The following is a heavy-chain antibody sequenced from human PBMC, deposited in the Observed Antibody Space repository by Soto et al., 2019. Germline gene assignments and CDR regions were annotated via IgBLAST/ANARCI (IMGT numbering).Heavy chain of an antibody. CDR1: GFTFSSYA. CDR3: AKGGVSENIVVVVAATLLDY. J-gene: IGHJ4*02. Sequence: EVQLLESGGGLVQPGGSLRLSCAASGFTFSSYAMSWVRQAPGKGLEWVSAISGSGGSTYYADSVKGRFTISRDNSKNTLYLLMNSLRAEDTAVYYCAKGGVSENIVVVVAATLLDYWGQGTLVTVSS. CDR2: ISGSGGST. D-gene: IGHD2-15*01. V-gene: IGHV3-23*01.